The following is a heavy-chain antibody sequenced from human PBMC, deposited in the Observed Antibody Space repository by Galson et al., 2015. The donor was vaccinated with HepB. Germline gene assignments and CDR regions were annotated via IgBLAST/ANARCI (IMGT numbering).Heavy chain of an antibody. CDR3: ARDSMVAAWFDP. J-gene: IGHJ5*02. D-gene: IGHD2-8*01. CDR1: GFDFTDSY. V-gene: IGHV3-11*06. CDR2: ISSCSSFT. Sequence: SLRLACAASGFDFTDSYMIWVRQAPGRGLEWIAYISSCSSFTNYADSVKGRFIVSRDNSKNSLYLQMNRLGVDDTAVYYCARDSMVAAWFDPWGQGTQVTVSS.